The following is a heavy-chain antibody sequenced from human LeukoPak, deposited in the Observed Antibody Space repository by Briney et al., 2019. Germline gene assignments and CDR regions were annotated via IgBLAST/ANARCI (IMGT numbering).Heavy chain of an antibody. CDR2: IQKDGSNK. D-gene: IGHD3-16*01. CDR1: GFTFRSYG. J-gene: IGHJ4*02. CDR3: AKEMYDYVWGSYFEN. Sequence: PPGGSLRLSCGASGFTFRSYGVHWVRQAPGKGLEWVAFIQKDGSNKYYGDSVKGRFTISRDNSKNTLYLQMNSLRVEDTAVYYCAKEMYDYVWGSYFENWGQGTLVTVSS. V-gene: IGHV3-30*02.